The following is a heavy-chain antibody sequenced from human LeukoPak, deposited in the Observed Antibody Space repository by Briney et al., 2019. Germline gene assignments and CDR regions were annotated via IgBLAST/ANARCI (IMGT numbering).Heavy chain of an antibody. CDR3: AKGYLRLVDS. V-gene: IGHV3-23*01. J-gene: IGHJ4*02. CDR1: GFTVNNYA. D-gene: IGHD5-12*01. CDR2: ISSGGST. Sequence: GGSLRLSCAVSGFTVNNYAMSWVRQAPGKGLEWVAAISSGGSTYYADSVKGRFTIARDNSKNTLFLQVDSLRVEDTAVYYCAKGYLRLVDSWGQGTLVTVSS.